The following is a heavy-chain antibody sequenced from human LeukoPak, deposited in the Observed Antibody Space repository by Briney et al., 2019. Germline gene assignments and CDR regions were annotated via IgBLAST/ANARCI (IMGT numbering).Heavy chain of an antibody. CDR1: GYTFTGYY. J-gene: IGHJ3*02. CDR2: ISPKSGGT. D-gene: IGHD3-22*01. CDR3: ARDFLHVYYYDSSGYVRGAFDI. Sequence: ASVKVSCKASGYTFTGYYMHWVRQAPGQGLEWMGWISPKSGGTNYAQKSQGRVTMTRDTSISTAYMELSRLRSDDTAVYYCARDFLHVYYYDSSGYVRGAFDIWGQGTIVTVSS. V-gene: IGHV1-2*02.